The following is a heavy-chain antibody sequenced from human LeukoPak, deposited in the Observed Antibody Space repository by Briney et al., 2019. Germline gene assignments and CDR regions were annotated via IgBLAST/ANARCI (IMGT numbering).Heavy chain of an antibody. D-gene: IGHD6-19*01. CDR1: GFTFSSYA. Sequence: GGSLRLSCAASGFTFSSYAMHWVRQAPGKGLEWVAVISYDGSNKYYADSVKGRFTISRDNSKNTLYLQMNSLRAEDTAVYYCAREPGYSSGWYGYYYYGMDVWGQGTTVTVSS. CDR2: ISYDGSNK. V-gene: IGHV3-30-3*01. J-gene: IGHJ6*02. CDR3: AREPGYSSGWYGYYYYGMDV.